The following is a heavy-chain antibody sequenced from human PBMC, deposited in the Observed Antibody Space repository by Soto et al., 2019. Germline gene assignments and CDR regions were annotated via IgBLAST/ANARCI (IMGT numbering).Heavy chain of an antibody. D-gene: IGHD4-17*01. CDR2: IKQDGSEK. Sequence: EVQLVESGGGLVQPGGSLRLSCAASGFTFSRYWMSWVRQAPGKGLEWVANIKQDGSEKYYVDSVKGRFIISRDNAKNSLYLQMNSLRAEDTAVYYCARANYGDFLGYYYYGKDVWGQGTTVTVSS. CDR1: GFTFSRYW. V-gene: IGHV3-7*05. J-gene: IGHJ6*02. CDR3: ARANYGDFLGYYYYGKDV.